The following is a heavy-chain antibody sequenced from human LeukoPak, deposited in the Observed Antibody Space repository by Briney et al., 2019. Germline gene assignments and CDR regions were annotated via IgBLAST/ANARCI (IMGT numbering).Heavy chain of an antibody. CDR1: GFTFSSYA. J-gene: IGHJ4*02. CDR2: ISGSGGST. Sequence: GGSLRLSCAASGFTFSSYAMSWVRQAPGQGLEWVSAISGSGGSTYYADSVKGRFTISRDNSKDTLYLQMNSLRAEDAAIYYCAKERVVIIPTAINDWGQGTLVTVSS. V-gene: IGHV3-23*01. D-gene: IGHD2-2*01. CDR3: AKERVVIIPTAIND.